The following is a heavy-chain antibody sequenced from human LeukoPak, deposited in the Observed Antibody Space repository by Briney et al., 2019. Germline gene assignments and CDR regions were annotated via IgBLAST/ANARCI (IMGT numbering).Heavy chain of an antibody. CDR3: ARTIVTDLTSFGGGAGDC. CDR2: ISSYNGNT. D-gene: IGHD3-16*01. J-gene: IGHJ4*02. V-gene: IGHV1-18*01. Sequence: ASVKVSRKASGYTFISYGISWVRQAPGQGLEWVGWISSYNGNTNYAQKLQGRVTMTTETSTSTAYMELRILRSDDTAVYYCARTIVTDLTSFGGGAGDCWGQGTLVTVSS. CDR1: GYTFISYG.